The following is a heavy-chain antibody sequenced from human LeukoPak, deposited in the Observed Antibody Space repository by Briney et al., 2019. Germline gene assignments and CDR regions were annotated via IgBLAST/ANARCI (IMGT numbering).Heavy chain of an antibody. CDR2: INPNSGDT. J-gene: IGHJ5*02. CDR3: ARIEVAAAIDP. V-gene: IGHV1-2*02. D-gene: IGHD6-13*01. Sequence: ASVKVSCKSSGYTFTGYYIHWVRQAPGQGLEWMGWINPNSGDTKYAQKFQGRVTVTRDKSISTAYMELSRLTSDDTAVYYCARIEVAAAIDPWGQGTLVTVSS. CDR1: GYTFTGYY.